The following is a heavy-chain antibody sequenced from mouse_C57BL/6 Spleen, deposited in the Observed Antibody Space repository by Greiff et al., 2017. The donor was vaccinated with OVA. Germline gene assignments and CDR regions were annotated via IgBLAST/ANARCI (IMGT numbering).Heavy chain of an antibody. CDR3: ARLAYYGSSYGY. D-gene: IGHD1-1*01. V-gene: IGHV1-22*01. Sequence: EVQLQQSGPELVKPGASVKMSCKASGYTFTDYNMHWVKQSHGKSLEWIGYINPNNGGTSYNQKFKGKATLTVNKSSSTAYMELRSLTSEDSAVYYCARLAYYGSSYGYWGQGTTLTVSS. J-gene: IGHJ2*01. CDR2: INPNNGGT. CDR1: GYTFTDYN.